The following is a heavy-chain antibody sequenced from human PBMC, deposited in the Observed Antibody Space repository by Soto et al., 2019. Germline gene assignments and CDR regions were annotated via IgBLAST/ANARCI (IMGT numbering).Heavy chain of an antibody. CDR2: ISSSSSYI. CDR3: ASLPTYCSSTSCYDSYYYYGMDV. V-gene: IGHV3-21*01. Sequence: EVQLVESGGGLVKPGGSLRLSCAASGFTFSSYSMNWVRQAPGKGLEWVSSISSSSSYIYYADSVKGQFTISRDNAKNSLYLQMNSLRAEDTAVYYCASLPTYCSSTSCYDSYYYYGMDVW. J-gene: IGHJ6*01. CDR1: GFTFSSYS. D-gene: IGHD2-2*01.